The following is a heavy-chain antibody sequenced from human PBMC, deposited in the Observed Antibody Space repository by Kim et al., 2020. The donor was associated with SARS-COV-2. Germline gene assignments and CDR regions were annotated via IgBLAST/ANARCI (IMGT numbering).Heavy chain of an antibody. CDR3: ARTDFASDDSFDY. J-gene: IGHJ4*02. Sequence: YEQKLQGRVSMTTDTSTSTAYMELRSLRSDDTAVYYCARTDFASDDSFDYWGQGTLVTVSS. V-gene: IGHV1-18*01. D-gene: IGHD3-3*01.